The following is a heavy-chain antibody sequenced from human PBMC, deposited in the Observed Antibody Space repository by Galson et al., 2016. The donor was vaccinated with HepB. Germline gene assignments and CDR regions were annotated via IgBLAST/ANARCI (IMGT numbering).Heavy chain of an antibody. D-gene: IGHD6-19*01. CDR1: GFTISAYW. J-gene: IGHJ3*01. V-gene: IGHV3-7*01. CDR3: ASGYTSGV. Sequence: SLRLSCAASGFTISAYWMSWVRRAPGKGLDWVASINQDASGKYYVDSVKGRFSISRDNVKNTLWLQMSGLRVDDTSMYYCASGYTSGVWGQGTMVTVSS. CDR2: INQDASGK.